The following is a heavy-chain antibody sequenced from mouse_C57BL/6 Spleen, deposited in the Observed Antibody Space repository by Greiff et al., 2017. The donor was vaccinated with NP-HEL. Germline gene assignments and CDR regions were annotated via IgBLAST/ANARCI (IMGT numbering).Heavy chain of an antibody. CDR3: ARRWYHGWYFDV. CDR2: INPGSGGT. V-gene: IGHV1-54*01. Sequence: VQLQESGAELVRPGTSVKVSCKASGYAFTNYLIEWVKQRPGQGLEWIGVINPGSGGTNYNEKFKGKATLTADKSSSTAYMQLSSPTSEDSAVYFCARRWYHGWYFDVWGTGTTVTVSS. J-gene: IGHJ1*03. CDR1: GYAFTNYL. D-gene: IGHD1-1*02.